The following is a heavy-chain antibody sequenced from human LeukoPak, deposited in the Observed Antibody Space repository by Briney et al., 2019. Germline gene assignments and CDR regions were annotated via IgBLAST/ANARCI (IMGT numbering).Heavy chain of an antibody. CDR2: IYYSGST. CDR3: AREATLAYCGGDCSTDAFDI. V-gene: IGHV4-31*03. J-gene: IGHJ3*02. CDR1: GGSISSGGYY. D-gene: IGHD2-21*02. Sequence: SETLSLTCTVSGGSISSGGYYWSWIRQHPGKGLEWIGYIYYSGSTYYNPSLKSRVTISVDTSKNQFSLKLSSVTVADTAVYYCAREATLAYCGGDCSTDAFDIWGQGTMVTVSS.